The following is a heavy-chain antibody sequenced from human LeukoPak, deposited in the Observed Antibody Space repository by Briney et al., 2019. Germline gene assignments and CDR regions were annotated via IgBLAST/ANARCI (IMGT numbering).Heavy chain of an antibody. CDR3: AKAFPAIVVVVAAIGSVEDYFDY. V-gene: IGHV3-30*02. D-gene: IGHD2-15*01. CDR1: GFIFRSYG. CDR2: IRYDGSNK. J-gene: IGHJ4*02. Sequence: GGSLRLSCAASGFIFRSYGMHWVRQAPGKGLEWVAFIRYDGSNKYYADSVKGRFTISRDNSKNTLYLQMNSLRAEDTAVYYCAKAFPAIVVVVAAIGSVEDYFDYWGQGTLVTVSS.